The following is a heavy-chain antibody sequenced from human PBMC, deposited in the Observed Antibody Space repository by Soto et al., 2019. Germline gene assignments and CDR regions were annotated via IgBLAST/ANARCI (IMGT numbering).Heavy chain of an antibody. Sequence: QVQLQQWGAGLLKPSETLSLTCAVYGGSFSGYYWSWIRQPPGKGLEWIGEINHSGSTNYNPSLKRRVTISVDTSKNQFSLKLSSVTAADTAVYYCAREGYDILPGLLSDDYWGQGTLVTVSS. CDR3: AREGYDILPGLLSDDY. D-gene: IGHD3-9*01. V-gene: IGHV4-34*01. J-gene: IGHJ4*02. CDR2: INHSGST. CDR1: GGSFSGYY.